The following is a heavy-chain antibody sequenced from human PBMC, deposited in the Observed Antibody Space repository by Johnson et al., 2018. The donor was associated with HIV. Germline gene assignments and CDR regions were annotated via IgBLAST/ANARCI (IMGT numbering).Heavy chain of an antibody. CDR2: INWNGGTT. CDR3: ARGAYYYDSSGGNDAFDI. Sequence: VQLVESGGGVVRPGGSLRLSCAASGFTFDDYGMSWVRQAPGKGLEWVSGINWNGGTTGYADSVKGRFTIPRDNAKNSLYLQMNSLRAEDTALYYCARGAYYYDSSGGNDAFDIWGRGTMVTVSS. V-gene: IGHV3-20*04. J-gene: IGHJ3*02. CDR1: GFTFDDYG. D-gene: IGHD3-22*01.